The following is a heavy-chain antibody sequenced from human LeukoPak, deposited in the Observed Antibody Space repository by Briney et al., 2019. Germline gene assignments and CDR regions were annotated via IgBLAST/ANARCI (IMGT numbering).Heavy chain of an antibody. CDR3: ARARYGRNLDSSFDY. CDR2: FIPIFGTA. Sequence: GSSVKVSCKASGGTFSSYAINWVRQAPGQGLEWMGGFIPIFGTANFAQKFQGRVTITADESTSTAFMYLNSLRSDDTAVYYCARARYGRNLDSSFDYWGQGTLVTVSS. D-gene: IGHD4-23*01. J-gene: IGHJ4*02. CDR1: GGTFSSYA. V-gene: IGHV1-69*01.